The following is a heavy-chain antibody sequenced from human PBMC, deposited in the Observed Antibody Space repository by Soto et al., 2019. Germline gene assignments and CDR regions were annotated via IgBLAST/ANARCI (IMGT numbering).Heavy chain of an antibody. J-gene: IGHJ4*02. CDR3: ARDRPYPYYDILTGWGLDY. Sequence: VQLVESGGGLVKPGGSLRLSCAASGFTFSDYYMSWIRQAPGKGLEWVSYISSSGSTIYYADSVKGRFTISRDNAKNSLYLQMNSLRAEDTAVYYCARDRPYPYYDILTGWGLDYWGQGTLVTVSS. CDR1: GFTFSDYY. CDR2: ISSSGSTI. V-gene: IGHV3-11*01. D-gene: IGHD3-9*01.